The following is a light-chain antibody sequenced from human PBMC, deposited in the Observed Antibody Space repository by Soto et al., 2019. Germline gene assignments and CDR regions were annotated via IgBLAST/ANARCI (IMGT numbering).Light chain of an antibody. CDR3: QHYNSYSEA. CDR1: QPISSW. V-gene: IGKV1-5*03. Sequence: DIQMTQSPSTLSGSVGDRVTITCRASQPISSWLAWYQQKPGKAPKLLIYKASTLKSGDPSRFSGSGSGTEFSLTISSLQPDDFATYSCQHYNSYSEAFGQGTKVELK. CDR2: KAS. J-gene: IGKJ1*01.